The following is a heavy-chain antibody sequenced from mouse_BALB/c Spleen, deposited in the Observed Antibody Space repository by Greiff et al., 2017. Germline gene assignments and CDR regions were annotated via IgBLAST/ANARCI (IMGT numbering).Heavy chain of an antibody. V-gene: IGHV14-4*02. CDR2: IDPENGDT. D-gene: IGHD1-1*01. J-gene: IGHJ2*01. Sequence: EVQLVESGAELVRSGASVKLSCTASGFNIKDYYMHWVKQRPEQGLEWIGWIDPENGDTEYAPKFQGKATMTADTSSNTAYLQLSSLTSEDTAVYYCNAWLLRYEERFDYWGQGTTLTVSS. CDR3: NAWLLRYEERFDY. CDR1: GFNIKDYY.